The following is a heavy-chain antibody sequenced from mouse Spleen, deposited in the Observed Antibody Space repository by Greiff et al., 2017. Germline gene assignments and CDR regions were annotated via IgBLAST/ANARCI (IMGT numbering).Heavy chain of an antibody. CDR3: ATLKLGRGY. CDR1: GYSITSGYY. D-gene: IGHD4-1*01. V-gene: IGHV3-6*01. CDR2: ISYDGSN. J-gene: IGHJ2*01. Sequence: EVKLVESGPGLVKPSQSLSLTCSVTGYSITSGYYWNLIRQFPGNKLEWMGYISYDGSNNYNPSLKNRISITRDTSKNQFFLKLNSVTTEDTATYYCATLKLGRGYWGQGTTLTVSS.